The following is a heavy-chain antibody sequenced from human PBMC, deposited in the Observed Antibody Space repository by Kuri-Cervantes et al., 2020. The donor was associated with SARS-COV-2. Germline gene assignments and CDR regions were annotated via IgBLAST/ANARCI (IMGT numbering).Heavy chain of an antibody. V-gene: IGHV4-38-2*01. CDR1: GYSISSGYY. CDR3: AGQLWFGEPHFDP. J-gene: IGHJ5*02. D-gene: IGHD3-10*01. Sequence: GSLRLSCAVSGYSISSGYYWGWIRQSPGKGLEWIGSIYHSGSTYYNPSLKSRVTISVDTSKNQFSLKLSSVTAADTAVYYCAGQLWFGEPHFDPWGQGTLVTVSS. CDR2: IYHSGST.